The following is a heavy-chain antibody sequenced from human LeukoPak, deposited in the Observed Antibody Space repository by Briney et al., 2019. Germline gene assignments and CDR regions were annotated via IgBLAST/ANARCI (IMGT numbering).Heavy chain of an antibody. CDR2: IIPIFGTA. V-gene: IGHV1-69*05. CDR3: ARANYDFWSGYGMDV. J-gene: IGHJ6*02. D-gene: IGHD3-3*01. CDR1: GGTFSSYA. Sequence: SVKVSCKASGGTFSSYAISWVRQAPGQGLEWMGGIIPIFGTANYAQKFQGRVTMTRDTSTSTVYMELSSLRSEDTAVYYCARANYDFWSGYGMDVWGQGTTVTVSS.